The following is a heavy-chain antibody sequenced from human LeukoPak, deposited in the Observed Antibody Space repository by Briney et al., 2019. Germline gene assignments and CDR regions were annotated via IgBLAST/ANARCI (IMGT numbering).Heavy chain of an antibody. J-gene: IGHJ3*02. CDR3: ARGRWLPNAFDI. D-gene: IGHD5-24*01. V-gene: IGHV4-59*01. Sequence: PSETLSLTCTVYGDPINSYYWNWIRQPPGKGLEWIGYIYYSGRTDYNPSLKSRVTISVDTSKHQFSMKLKNVTAADTAVYFCARGRWLPNAFDIWGQGTMVTVFS. CDR2: IYYSGRT. CDR1: GDPINSYY.